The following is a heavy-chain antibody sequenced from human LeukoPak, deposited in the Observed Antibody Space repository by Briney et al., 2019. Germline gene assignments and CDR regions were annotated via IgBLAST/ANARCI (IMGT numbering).Heavy chain of an antibody. V-gene: IGHV3-53*01. Sequence: YPGGSLRLSCAASGFTVSSNYMSWVRQAPGKGLEWVSVIYSGGSTYYADSVKGRFTISRDNSKNTLYLQMNSLRDEDTAVYYCARGMVPGNYYYYGMDVWGQGTTVTVSS. J-gene: IGHJ6*02. CDR2: IYSGGST. D-gene: IGHD3-10*01. CDR3: ARGMVPGNYYYYGMDV. CDR1: GFTVSSNY.